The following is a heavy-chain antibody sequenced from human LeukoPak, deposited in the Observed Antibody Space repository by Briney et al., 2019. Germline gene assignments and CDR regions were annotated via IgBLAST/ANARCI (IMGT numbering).Heavy chain of an antibody. CDR1: GGSISSSGYY. V-gene: IGHV4-39*01. J-gene: IGHJ4*02. CDR2: MYSGWST. D-gene: IGHD5-12*01. Sequence: SETLSLTCTVSGGSISSSGYYWGWIRQPPGKGLEWIGSMYSGWSTYYNASLKSRVTFSVDTSKNQFSLKLSSVTAADTAVYYCARHMGNSGYEHFDYWGQGTLVTVSS. CDR3: ARHMGNSGYEHFDY.